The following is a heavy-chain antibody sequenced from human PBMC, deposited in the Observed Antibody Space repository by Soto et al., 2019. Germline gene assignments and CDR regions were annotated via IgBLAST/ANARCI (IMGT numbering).Heavy chain of an antibody. CDR1: GYTFINHG. CDR2: VSGSNGKT. CDR3: ARDFYPLAYCFDP. J-gene: IGHJ5*02. Sequence: ASVKVSCKASGYTFINHGISWVRQAPGQGLEWMGWVSGSNGKTKYAQKFQGRVTMTRETSTSTAHMELRNLTSDDTAVYFCARDFYPLAYCFDPWGQGTLVTVSS. V-gene: IGHV1-18*04.